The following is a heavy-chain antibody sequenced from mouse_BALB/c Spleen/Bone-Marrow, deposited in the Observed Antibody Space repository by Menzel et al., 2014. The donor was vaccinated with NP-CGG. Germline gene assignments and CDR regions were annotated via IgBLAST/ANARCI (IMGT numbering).Heavy chain of an antibody. J-gene: IGHJ2*01. D-gene: IGHD1-1*01. CDR1: GYTFSNYW. V-gene: IGHV1-9*01. CDR2: ILPGSGTA. CDR3: ARASVVPYYFDF. Sequence: VQLVESGAELMKPGASVKFSCKATGYTFSNYWIDWVKQRPGHGLEWIGEILPGSGTANYNEKFKGKATFTADTSSNAAYMQLSGLASEDSALYYCARASVVPYYFDFWGQGTTLTVSS.